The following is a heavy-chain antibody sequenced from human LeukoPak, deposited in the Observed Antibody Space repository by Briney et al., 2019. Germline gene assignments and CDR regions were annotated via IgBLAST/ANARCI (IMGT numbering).Heavy chain of an antibody. CDR1: GFTLSSDW. J-gene: IGHJ4*02. Sequence: GGALRLSCAASGFTLSSDWMSWVRQAPGRGVEWVANIKQDGGEKYYVDSVKGRFTISRDNAKNSLYLQMNSLRAEDTAVYYCARDWITYYYDSSGYLDYWGQGTLVTVSS. CDR3: ARDWITYYYDSSGYLDY. V-gene: IGHV3-7*01. CDR2: IKQDGGEK. D-gene: IGHD3-22*01.